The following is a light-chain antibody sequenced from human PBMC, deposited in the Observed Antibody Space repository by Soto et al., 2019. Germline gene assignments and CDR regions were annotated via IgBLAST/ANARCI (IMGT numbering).Light chain of an antibody. CDR2: GAS. CDR3: HQYGSSPWT. Sequence: EIVLTQSPGTLSLSPGERATLSCRASQSVPINYLAWYQQKPGQAPRLLIYGASSRATGIPDRFSGSGSGTHVTLTISRLEPEDFAVYFCHQYGSSPWTFGQGTKVDIK. CDR1: QSVPINY. V-gene: IGKV3-20*01. J-gene: IGKJ1*01.